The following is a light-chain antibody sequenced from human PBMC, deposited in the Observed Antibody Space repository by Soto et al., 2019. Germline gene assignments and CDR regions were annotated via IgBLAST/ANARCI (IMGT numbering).Light chain of an antibody. CDR2: EVT. V-gene: IGLV2-8*01. Sequence: QSALTQPPSASGSPGQSVTISCTGTSSDVGGYNYVSWYQQYPGRAPKLMIYEVTKRPSGVPDRFSGSKSGNTASLTVSGLQAEDEADYYCSSYAASNKFYFVFGGGTTLTVL. J-gene: IGLJ3*02. CDR3: SSYAASNKFYFV. CDR1: SSDVGGYNY.